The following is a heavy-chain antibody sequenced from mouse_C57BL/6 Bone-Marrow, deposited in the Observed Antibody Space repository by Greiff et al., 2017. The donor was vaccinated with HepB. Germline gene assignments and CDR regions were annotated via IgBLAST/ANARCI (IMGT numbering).Heavy chain of an antibody. CDR2: SRNKANDYTT. J-gene: IGHJ4*01. Sequence: EVKVVESGGGLVQSGRSLRLSCATSGFTFSDFYMEWVRQAPGKGLEWIAASRNKANDYTTEYSASVKGRFIVSRDTSQSILYLQMNALRAEDTAIYYCARDAWGAMDYWGQGTSVTVSS. V-gene: IGHV7-1*01. CDR3: ARDAWGAMDY. CDR1: GFTFSDFY.